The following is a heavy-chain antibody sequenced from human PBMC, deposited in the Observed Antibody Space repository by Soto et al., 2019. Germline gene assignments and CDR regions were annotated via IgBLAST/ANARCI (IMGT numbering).Heavy chain of an antibody. V-gene: IGHV4-59*01. CDR2: IYYGGST. J-gene: IGHJ4*02. D-gene: IGHD5-18*01. CDR1: GGSIGGYY. CDR3: ARSGNSNGLVFDY. Sequence: SETLSLTCSVSGGSIGGYYWSWIRQSPGKGLEWIGYIYYGGSTRHNPSLDSRVTVSADTSKNQISLRLTSVTAADTAVYYCARSGNSNGLVFDYWGQGILVTVSS.